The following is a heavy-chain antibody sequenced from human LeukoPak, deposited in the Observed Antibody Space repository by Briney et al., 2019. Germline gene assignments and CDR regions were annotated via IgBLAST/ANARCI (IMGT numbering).Heavy chain of an antibody. J-gene: IGHJ4*02. D-gene: IGHD5-24*01. Sequence: ASVKVSCKASGYSFSDYGVTWVRQAPGQGLEWMGWISAYNGNTYYAQDLQGRVTMTTDTSTSTAYMELRSLRSEDTAVYYCARVGWLQSLDYWGQGTLVTVSS. CDR2: ISAYNGNT. V-gene: IGHV1-18*01. CDR1: GYSFSDYG. CDR3: ARVGWLQSLDY.